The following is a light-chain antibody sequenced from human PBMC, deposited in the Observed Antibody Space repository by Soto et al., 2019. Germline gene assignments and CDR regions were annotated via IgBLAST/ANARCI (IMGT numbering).Light chain of an antibody. CDR1: QDISNY. Sequence: DIQMTQSPSSLSASVGDRVTITCQASQDISNYLNWYQQKSGKPPKLLIYDASHLETGVPPRFSGAGSGTEFPLTISSLQREDVATYYCQQYDDIPSTFGGGTKAEV. CDR2: DAS. CDR3: QQYDDIPST. V-gene: IGKV1-33*01. J-gene: IGKJ4*01.